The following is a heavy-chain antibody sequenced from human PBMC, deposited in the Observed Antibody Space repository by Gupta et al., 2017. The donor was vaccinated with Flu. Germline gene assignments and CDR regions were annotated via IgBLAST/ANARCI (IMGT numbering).Heavy chain of an antibody. CDR2: TDGGTT. CDR3: TTDSPPVDSSGWYFFEPPPYLPGGAFTY. Sequence: TDGGTTDYAAPVKGRFTISRDDSKNTLYLQMNSLKTEDTAVYYCTTDSPPVDSSGWYFFEPPPYLPGGAFTYWGQGTLVTVSS. J-gene: IGHJ4*02. D-gene: IGHD6-19*01. V-gene: IGHV3-15*01.